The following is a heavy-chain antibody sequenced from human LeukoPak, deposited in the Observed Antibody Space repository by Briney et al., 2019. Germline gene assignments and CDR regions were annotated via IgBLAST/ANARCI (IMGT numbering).Heavy chain of an antibody. J-gene: IGHJ6*04. CDR1: GFTFSSYG. CDR3: ARGMGYCSSPSGYEPQDYYSGRDV. D-gene: IGHD2-2*01. CDR2: ISYDGSNK. V-gene: IGHV3-30*03. Sequence: PGGSLRLSCAASGFTFSSYGMHWVRQAPGKGLEWVAVISYDGSNKYYADSVKGRFTISRDNSKNTLYLQMNSLRAEDTAVYYCARGMGYCSSPSGYEPQDYYSGRDVWGKGTTFTVSS.